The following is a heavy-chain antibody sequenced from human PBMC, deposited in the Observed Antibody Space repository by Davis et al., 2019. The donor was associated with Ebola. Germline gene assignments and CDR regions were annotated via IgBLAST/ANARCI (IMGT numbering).Heavy chain of an antibody. CDR2: ISSSSSYI. J-gene: IGHJ4*02. D-gene: IGHD3-10*01. Sequence: GESLKISCAASGFTFSSYSMNWVRQAPGKGLEWVSSISSSSSYIYYADSVKGRFTISRDNAKNSLYLQMNSLRAEDTALYYCAKDQGSGSYSDYWGQGTLVTVSS. CDR3: AKDQGSGSYSDY. V-gene: IGHV3-21*04. CDR1: GFTFSSYS.